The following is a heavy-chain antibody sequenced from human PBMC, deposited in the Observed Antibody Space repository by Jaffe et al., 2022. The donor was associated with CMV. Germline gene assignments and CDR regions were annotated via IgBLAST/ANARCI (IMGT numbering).Heavy chain of an antibody. CDR2: IYYSGST. Sequence: QVQLQESGPGLVKPSETLSLTCTVSGGSISSYYWSWIRQPPGKGLEWIGYIYYSGSTNYNPSLKSRVTISVDTSKNQFSLKLSSVTAADTAVYYCARVLSGWYGPLDYWGQGTLVTVSS. D-gene: IGHD2-15*01. CDR3: ARVLSGWYGPLDY. J-gene: IGHJ4*02. V-gene: IGHV4-59*01. CDR1: GGSISSYY.